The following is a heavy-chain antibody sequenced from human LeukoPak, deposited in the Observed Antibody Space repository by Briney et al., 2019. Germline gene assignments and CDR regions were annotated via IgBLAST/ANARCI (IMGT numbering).Heavy chain of an antibody. V-gene: IGHV1-8*01. CDR2: MNPNSGNT. Sequence: GASVKVSCKASGYTFTSYDINWVRQATGQGLEWMGWMNPNSGNTGYAQKFQGRVTMTRNTSISTAYMELSSLRSEDTAVYYCARGPQKYGDYGGGFDPWGQGTLVTVSS. CDR3: ARGPQKYGDYGGGFDP. D-gene: IGHD4-17*01. J-gene: IGHJ5*02. CDR1: GYTFTSYD.